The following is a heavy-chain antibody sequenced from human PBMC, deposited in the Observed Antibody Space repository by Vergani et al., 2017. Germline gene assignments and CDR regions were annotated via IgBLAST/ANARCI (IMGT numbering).Heavy chain of an antibody. Sequence: VQLVESGGGIVQPGRSLRLSCVASGFTFSSHAIHWVRRAPGKGLEWVSAISARYPSTYYADSVKGRFTISRDNSKNMLYLQMNSLRAEDTAVYYCARLSYDTTPYLQGGYDCWGQGTLVSVSS. D-gene: IGHD3-22*01. CDR2: ISARYPST. CDR3: ARLSYDTTPYLQGGYDC. J-gene: IGHJ4*02. V-gene: IGHV3-23*04. CDR1: GFTFSSHA.